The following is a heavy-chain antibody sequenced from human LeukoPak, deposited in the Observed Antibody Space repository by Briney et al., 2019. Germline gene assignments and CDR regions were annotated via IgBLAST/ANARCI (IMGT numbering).Heavy chain of an antibody. V-gene: IGHV1-8*01. J-gene: IGHJ6*02. CDR2: MNPNSGNT. D-gene: IGHD3-9*01. Sequence: ASVKVSCKASGYTFTSYDINWVRQATGQGLEWMGWMNPNSGNTGYAQKFQGRVTMTRNTSISTAYMELSSLRSEDTAVYYCARRVLLRYFDWLPLNYGMDVWGQGTTVTVSS. CDR1: GYTFTSYD. CDR3: ARRVLLRYFDWLPLNYGMDV.